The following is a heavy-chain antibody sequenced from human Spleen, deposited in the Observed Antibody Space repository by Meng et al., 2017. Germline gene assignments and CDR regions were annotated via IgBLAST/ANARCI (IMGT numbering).Heavy chain of an antibody. CDR3: AHRGSSWAFDY. Sequence: QIPLKESGPTLVKPTQTPPLTCTFSGFSLSTSGVGVGWIRQPPGKALEWLALIYWDDDKRYSPSLKSRLTITKDTSKNQVVLTMTNMDPVDTATYYCAHRGSSWAFDYWGQGTLVTVSS. D-gene: IGHD6-13*01. CDR2: IYWDDDK. CDR1: GFSLSTSGVG. V-gene: IGHV2-5*02. J-gene: IGHJ4*02.